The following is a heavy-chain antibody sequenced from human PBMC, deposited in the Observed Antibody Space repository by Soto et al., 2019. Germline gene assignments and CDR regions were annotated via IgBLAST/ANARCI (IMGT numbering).Heavy chain of an antibody. CDR3: ARRPLDIIAAAENWFDP. D-gene: IGHD6-13*01. Sequence: GESLKISCKGSGYSFTSYWIGWVRQMPGKGLEWMGIIYPGDSDTRYSPSFQGQVTISADKSISTAYLQWSSLKASDTAMYYCARRPLDIIAAAENWFDPWGQGTLVTVSS. V-gene: IGHV5-51*01. J-gene: IGHJ5*02. CDR2: IYPGDSDT. CDR1: GYSFTSYW.